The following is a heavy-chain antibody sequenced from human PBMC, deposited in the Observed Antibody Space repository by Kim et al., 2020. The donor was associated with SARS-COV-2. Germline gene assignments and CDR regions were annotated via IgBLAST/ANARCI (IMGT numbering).Heavy chain of an antibody. CDR2: INTNTGNP. CDR3: AREGAIFGVVTPEVDP. J-gene: IGHJ5*02. D-gene: IGHD3-3*01. V-gene: IGHV7-4-1*02. Sequence: ASVKVSCKASGYTLTSYAMNWVRQAPGQGLEWMGWINTNTGNPTYAQGFTGRFVFSLDTSVSTAYLQISSLKAEDTAVYYCAREGAIFGVVTPEVDPWGQGTLVTVSS. CDR1: GYTLTSYA.